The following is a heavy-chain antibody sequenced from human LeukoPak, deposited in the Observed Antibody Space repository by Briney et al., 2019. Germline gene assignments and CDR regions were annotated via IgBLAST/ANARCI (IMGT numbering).Heavy chain of an antibody. D-gene: IGHD2-2*01. CDR2: IRYDGSNK. CDR3: AKVGNIVVVPAAAPFDY. Sequence: PGGSLRLSCAASGFTFSSYGMHWVRQAPGKGLEWVAFIRYDGSNKYYADSVKGRFTISRDNSKNTLYLQMNSLRAEDTAVYYCAKVGNIVVVPAAAPFDYWGQGTLVTVSS. V-gene: IGHV3-30*02. CDR1: GFTFSSYG. J-gene: IGHJ4*02.